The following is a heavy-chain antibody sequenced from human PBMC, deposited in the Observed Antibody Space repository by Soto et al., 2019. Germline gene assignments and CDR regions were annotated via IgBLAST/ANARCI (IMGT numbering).Heavy chain of an antibody. J-gene: IGHJ4*02. CDR2: INHSGST. CDR3: ARIMRDGYVFDY. V-gene: IGHV4-30-2*01. D-gene: IGHD5-12*01. CDR1: GGSISSGGYY. Sequence: TLSLTCTVSGGSISSGGYYWSWIRQPPGKGLEWIGEINHSGSTYYNPSLKSRVTISVDRSKNQFSLKLSSVTAADTAVYYCARIMRDGYVFDYWGQGILVTVSS.